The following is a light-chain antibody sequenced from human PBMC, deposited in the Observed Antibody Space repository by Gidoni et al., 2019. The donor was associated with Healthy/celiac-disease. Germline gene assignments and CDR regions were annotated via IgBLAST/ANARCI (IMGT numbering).Light chain of an antibody. Sequence: QSALTQPASVAGSPGQSITISCTGTSSDVGGYNYVSWYQQHPGKAPTLMIYDVSNRPSGVSNRFSGSKSGNTASLTISGLQAEDEADYYCSSYTSSSTRFGTGTKVTVL. CDR2: DVS. CDR3: SSYTSSSTR. CDR1: SSDVGGYNY. V-gene: IGLV2-14*03. J-gene: IGLJ1*01.